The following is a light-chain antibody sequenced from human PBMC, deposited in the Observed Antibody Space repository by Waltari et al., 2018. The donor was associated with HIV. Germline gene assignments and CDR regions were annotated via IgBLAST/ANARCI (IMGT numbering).Light chain of an antibody. J-gene: IGLJ1*01. CDR3: SSYTSSSPYA. Sequence: QSALTQPASVSGSPGQSITISCTGTSSDVGGYHSVSWYQQHPGTAPKLMIYDVSNRHSGVSNRFSGSKSGNTASLTISGLQAEDEADYYCSSYTSSSPYAFGTGTKVTVL. V-gene: IGLV2-14*03. CDR2: DVS. CDR1: SSDVGGYHS.